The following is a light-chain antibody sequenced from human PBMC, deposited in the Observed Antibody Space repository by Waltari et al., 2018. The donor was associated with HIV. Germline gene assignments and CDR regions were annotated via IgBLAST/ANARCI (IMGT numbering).Light chain of an antibody. J-gene: IGLJ2*01. V-gene: IGLV1-44*01. CDR1: NSNIGSNT. CDR3: AAWDDSLNGDVV. Sequence: QSVLTQPPSASGTPGQRVTISCSGRNSNIGSNTVNWYQQLPGTAPKLLIYGTNQRPSGGPDRFSGSKSGTSASLAISGLQSEDEADYYCAAWDDSLNGDVVFGGGTKLTVL. CDR2: GTN.